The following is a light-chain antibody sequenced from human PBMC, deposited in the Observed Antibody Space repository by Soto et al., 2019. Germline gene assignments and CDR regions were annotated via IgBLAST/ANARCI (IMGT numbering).Light chain of an antibody. V-gene: IGKV1-5*01. CDR1: QSSSSW. Sequence: DIQMTQSPSTLSASVGDRVTITCRASQSSSSWLSWYQQKPGKAPKLLIYSVSNLDSGVPSRFSGSGSGTEFTRTISSLQPDDFATYYCQQFSSYSRTFGQGTKVEMK. CDR2: SVS. J-gene: IGKJ1*01. CDR3: QQFSSYSRT.